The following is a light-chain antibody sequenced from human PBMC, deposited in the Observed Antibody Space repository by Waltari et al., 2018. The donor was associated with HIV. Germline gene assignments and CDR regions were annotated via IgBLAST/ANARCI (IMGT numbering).Light chain of an antibody. CDR1: QSLLHISGYNY. CDR2: LGS. Sequence: DIVMTQSPLSLSVTPGEPASISCRSSQSLLHISGYNYLDWYLQKPGQSPQVLIYLGSDRASGVPDRFSGSGSGTDFTLKISRVEAEDVGVYYCMQALQTPPAFGQGTKLEIK. CDR3: MQALQTPPA. V-gene: IGKV2-28*01. J-gene: IGKJ2*01.